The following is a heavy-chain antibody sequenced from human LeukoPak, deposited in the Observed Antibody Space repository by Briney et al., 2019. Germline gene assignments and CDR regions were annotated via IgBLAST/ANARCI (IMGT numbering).Heavy chain of an antibody. Sequence: TGGSLRLSCAASGVTFSSHWMSWVRQAPGKGLEWVANIKQDGSEKYYVDSVRGRFTISRDNAENSLYLQMNSLRAEDTAVYYCARWRFAYDSSGRYRGGYFDYWGQGTLVTVSS. J-gene: IGHJ4*02. CDR2: IKQDGSEK. CDR3: ARWRFAYDSSGRYRGGYFDY. D-gene: IGHD3-22*01. CDR1: GVTFSSHW. V-gene: IGHV3-7*01.